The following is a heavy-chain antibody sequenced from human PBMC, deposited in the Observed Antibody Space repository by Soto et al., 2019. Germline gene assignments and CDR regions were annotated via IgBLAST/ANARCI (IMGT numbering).Heavy chain of an antibody. CDR1: GVSISSGGYC. CDR3: AREVPTPYYFDY. Sequence: SETLSLTCTVSGVSISSGGYCWNWIRQHPGKGLEWIGYIYFSGSTYYNPSLKSRVSISVDTSKNQFSLKLTSVTAADTAVYYCAREVPTPYYFDYWGQGTLVTVSS. V-gene: IGHV4-31*03. CDR2: IYFSGST. J-gene: IGHJ4*02.